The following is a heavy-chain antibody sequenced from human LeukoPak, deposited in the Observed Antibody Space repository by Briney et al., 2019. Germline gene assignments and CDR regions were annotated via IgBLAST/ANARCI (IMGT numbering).Heavy chain of an antibody. D-gene: IGHD6-6*01. CDR2: ISSSSDYI. V-gene: IGHV3-21*01. CDR1: GFSFSYYN. CDR3: AGTLISARPGY. Sequence: GGALSLSCVASGFSFSYYNMNWGRQAPGKGLGWVSSISSSSDYIYYADSVKGRFTISRDNAKNSLYLQMTSLRVDDTALYYCAGTLISARPGYWGQGTLVTVSS. J-gene: IGHJ4*02.